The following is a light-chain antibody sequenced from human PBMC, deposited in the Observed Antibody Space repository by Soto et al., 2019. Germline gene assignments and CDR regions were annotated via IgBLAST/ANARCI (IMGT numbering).Light chain of an antibody. CDR3: QQYDDYSPFT. CDR2: KAS. CDR1: QSISSW. J-gene: IGKJ2*01. Sequence: DIQMTQSPSTLSASVGDTVTITCRARQSISSWLAWYQQKPGKAPNLLIYKASNLESGVPPRFSGSGSGTEFTLTISSLQPDDIATYYCQQYDDYSPFTFGQGTKLEI. V-gene: IGKV1-5*03.